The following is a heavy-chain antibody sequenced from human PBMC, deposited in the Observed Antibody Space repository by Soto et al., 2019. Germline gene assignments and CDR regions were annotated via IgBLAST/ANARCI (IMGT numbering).Heavy chain of an antibody. V-gene: IGHV4-39*01. CDR1: GDSVSNSGYY. J-gene: IGHJ5*02. CDR2: VSFSGSK. CDR3: ARGRTWQVRDWFDP. Sequence: PAETLSLTCTVSGDSVSNSGYYWGWVRQSPGKRLEWIGSVSFSGSKYYNPSLRSRVTFSVDTSKTLISLKLRSVTAADTAVYYCARGRTWQVRDWFDPWGQGTLVTVSS.